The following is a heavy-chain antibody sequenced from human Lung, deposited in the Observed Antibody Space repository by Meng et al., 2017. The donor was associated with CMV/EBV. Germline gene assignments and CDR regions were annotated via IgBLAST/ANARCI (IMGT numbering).Heavy chain of an antibody. CDR3: AREGYCSVGSCYYYYYGMEV. J-gene: IGHJ6*02. D-gene: IGHD2-15*01. Sequence: GGSXRLXCAASGFTFDDYAMHWVRQAPGKGLEWVSGISWNSGSIGYADSVKGRFTISRDNAKNSLYLQMNSLRAEDTALYYCAREGYCSVGSCYYYYYGMEVGXQGTXVNGAS. CDR1: GFTFDDYA. V-gene: IGHV3-9*01. CDR2: ISWNSGSI.